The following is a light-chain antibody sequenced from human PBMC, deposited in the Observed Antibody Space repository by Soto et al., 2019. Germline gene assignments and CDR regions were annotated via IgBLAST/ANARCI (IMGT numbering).Light chain of an antibody. Sequence: ETVLTQSPATLSLSPGERATLSCRASRSISTYLAWYQQKPGQAPRLLIYEALNRATGIPARFSGSGSGTDFTLTISSLEPEDFAVYYCQQYHTSPRTFGQGTKVEIK. CDR2: EAL. CDR3: QQYHTSPRT. V-gene: IGKV3-11*01. CDR1: RSISTY. J-gene: IGKJ2*01.